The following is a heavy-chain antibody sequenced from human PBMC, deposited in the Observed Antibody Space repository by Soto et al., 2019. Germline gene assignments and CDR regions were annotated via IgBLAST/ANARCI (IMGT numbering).Heavy chain of an antibody. J-gene: IGHJ5*02. Sequence: GASVKVSCKASGYTFTGYYMHRVRQAPGQGLEWMGWINPNSGGTNYAQKFQGWVTMTRDTSISTAYTELSRLRSDDTAVYYCARSDCSGGSCYFNWFDPWGQGTLVTVSS. D-gene: IGHD2-15*01. CDR1: GYTFTGYY. CDR3: ARSDCSGGSCYFNWFDP. V-gene: IGHV1-2*04. CDR2: INPNSGGT.